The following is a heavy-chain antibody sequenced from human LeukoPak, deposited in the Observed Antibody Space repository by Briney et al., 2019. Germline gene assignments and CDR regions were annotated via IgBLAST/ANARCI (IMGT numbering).Heavy chain of an antibody. CDR1: GFTFRSYD. Sequence: TGRSLRLSCAASGFTFRSYDMQWVRQAPGKGLEWMAVISYDGSNKYYADSVKGRFTISRDNSKNTLYLQMNSLRAEDTAVYYCAKDHYSSGWYNDAFDIWGQGTMVTVSS. V-gene: IGHV3-30*18. CDR2: ISYDGSNK. J-gene: IGHJ3*02. D-gene: IGHD6-13*01. CDR3: AKDHYSSGWYNDAFDI.